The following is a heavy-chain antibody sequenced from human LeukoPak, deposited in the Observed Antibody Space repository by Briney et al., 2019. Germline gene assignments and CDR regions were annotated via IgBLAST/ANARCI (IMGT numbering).Heavy chain of an antibody. Sequence: SETLSLTCAVYGGSFSGYYWSWIRQPPGKGLEWIGEINHSGSTNYNPPLKSRVTISVDTSKNQFSLKLCSVTAADTAVYYCARLFRDYVWGSYRYSYFDYWGQGTLVTVSS. V-gene: IGHV4-34*01. CDR3: ARLFRDYVWGSYRYSYFDY. CDR1: GGSFSGYY. CDR2: INHSGST. D-gene: IGHD3-16*02. J-gene: IGHJ4*02.